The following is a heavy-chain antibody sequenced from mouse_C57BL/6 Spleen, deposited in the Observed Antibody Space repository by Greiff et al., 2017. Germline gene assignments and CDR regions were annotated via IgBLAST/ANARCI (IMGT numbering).Heavy chain of an antibody. J-gene: IGHJ2*01. CDR3: ARVGDSSVY. CDR2: IYPGDGDT. V-gene: IGHV1-82*01. Sequence: QVQLQQSGPELVKPGASVKISCKASGYAFSSSWMNWVKQRPGKGLEWIGRIYPGDGDTNYNGKFKGKATLTADKSSSTAYMQLSSLTTEASAVYFCARVGDSSVYWGQGTTLTVSS. D-gene: IGHD3-2*02. CDR1: GYAFSSSW.